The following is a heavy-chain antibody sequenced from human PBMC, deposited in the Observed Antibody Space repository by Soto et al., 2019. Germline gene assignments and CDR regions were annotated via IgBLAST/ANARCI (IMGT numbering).Heavy chain of an antibody. J-gene: IGHJ4*02. V-gene: IGHV3-23*01. CDR2: ISGSGGST. D-gene: IGHD2-2*01. Sequence: PGGSLRLSCAASGFTFSSYAMSWVRQAPGKGLEWVSAISGSGGSTYYADSVKGRFTISRDNSKNTLYLQMNSLRAEDTAVYYCAKDLPPSACSSTSCYVFGYWGQGTLVTVSS. CDR1: GFTFSSYA. CDR3: AKDLPPSACSSTSCYVFGY.